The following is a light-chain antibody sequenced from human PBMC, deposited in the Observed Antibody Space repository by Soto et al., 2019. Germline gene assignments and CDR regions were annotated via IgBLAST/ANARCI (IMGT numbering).Light chain of an antibody. J-gene: IGLJ1*01. CDR3: GSWDSSLCAYV. Sequence: QSVLTQPPSVSAAPGQKVTISCSGSSSNIGGNSVSWYQQLPGTAPKLLIYDDNKPPSGIPDRFSRSKSGTAATLGITGFQTGDEADYYCGSWDSSLCAYVFGPGTKV. CDR2: DDN. CDR1: SSNIGGNS. V-gene: IGLV1-51*01.